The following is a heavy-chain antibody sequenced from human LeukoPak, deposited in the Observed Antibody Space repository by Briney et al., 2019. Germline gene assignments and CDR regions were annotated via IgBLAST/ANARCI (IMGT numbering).Heavy chain of an antibody. CDR1: GFTFSNYG. V-gene: IGHV3-33*01. D-gene: IGHD6-19*01. CDR3: VRGEEQWPRFFDY. J-gene: IGHJ4*02. CDR2: IWYDGTNK. Sequence: PGGSLRLSCAASGFTFSNYGMHWVRQAPGKGLEWVAVIWYDGTNKYYADSVKGRFTISRDNSKNTLFLQMNSLRAEDTAVYYCVRGEEQWPRFFDYWGQGTLVTVSS.